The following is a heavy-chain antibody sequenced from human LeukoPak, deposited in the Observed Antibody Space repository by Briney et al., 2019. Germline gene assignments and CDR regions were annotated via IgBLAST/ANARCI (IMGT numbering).Heavy chain of an antibody. J-gene: IGHJ4*02. CDR3: AREGSGYDFEY. D-gene: IGHD5-12*01. V-gene: IGHV3-30*03. CDR2: IAYDGSIK. Sequence: GGSLRLSCAASGFTFSAYGTHWVRQAPGKGLEWVAVIAYDGSIKYYADSVKGRFTISRDNSKNTLFLQLNSLRGEDTAVYYCAREGSGYDFEYWGQGTLVTVSS. CDR1: GFTFSAYG.